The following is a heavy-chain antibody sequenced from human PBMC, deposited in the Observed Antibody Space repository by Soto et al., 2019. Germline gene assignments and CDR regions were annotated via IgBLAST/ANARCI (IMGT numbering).Heavy chain of an antibody. D-gene: IGHD3-10*01. CDR2: INAGNGNT. CDR3: ARSITMVRGVISPMAY. J-gene: IGHJ4*02. CDR1: GYTFTSYA. V-gene: IGHV1-3*01. Sequence: ASVKVSCKASGYTFTSYAMHWVRQAPGQRLEWMGWINAGNGNTKYSQKFQGRVTITRDTSASTAYMELSSLRSEDTAVYHCARSITMVRGVISPMAYWGQGTLVTVSS.